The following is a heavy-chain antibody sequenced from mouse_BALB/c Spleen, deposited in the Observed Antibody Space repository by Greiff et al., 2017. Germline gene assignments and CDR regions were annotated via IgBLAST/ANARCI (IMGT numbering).Heavy chain of an antibody. D-gene: IGHD2-14*01. V-gene: IGHV7-3*02. CDR1: GFTFTDYY. Sequence: EVKLMESGGGLVQPGGSLRLSCATSGFTFTDYYMSWVRQPPGKALEWLGFIRNKANGYTTEYSASVKGRFTISRDNSQSILYLQMNTLRAEDSATYYCASRYGYAMDYWGQGTSVTVSS. CDR2: IRNKANGYTT. CDR3: ASRYGYAMDY. J-gene: IGHJ4*01.